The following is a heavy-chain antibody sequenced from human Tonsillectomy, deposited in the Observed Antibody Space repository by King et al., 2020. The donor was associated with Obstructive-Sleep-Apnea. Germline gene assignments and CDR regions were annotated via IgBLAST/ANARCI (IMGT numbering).Heavy chain of an antibody. CDR3: ARSDLPLDLCSCYYFFDP. Sequence: VQLVESGGGVVQPGRSLRLSCVASGFTFSNYDMHWVRQAPGKGLAWVAVFQHDGSKKHYEDSVEGRFTIPRGNSKNTLYLKMNSLSADDTAVYYCARSDLPLDLCSCYYFFDPWRRGTLVTVPS. CDR1: GFTFSNYD. D-gene: IGHD1-26*01. J-gene: IGHJ5*02. V-gene: IGHV3-33*01. CDR2: FQHDGSKK.